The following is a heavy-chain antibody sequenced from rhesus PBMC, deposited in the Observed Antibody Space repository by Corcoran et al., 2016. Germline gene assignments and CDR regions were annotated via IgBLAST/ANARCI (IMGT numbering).Heavy chain of an antibody. J-gene: IGHJ4*01. Sequence: QVQLQESGPGLVKPSETLSLTCAVSGGSISSNYWSWIRQAPGKGLEWIGYIYGSGSTYYTPSLQDRVTLSVDTSKNQLSLKLSSVTAADTALYYCARDRGIAAGKFDYWGQGVLVTVSS. D-gene: IGHD6-31*01. CDR1: GGSISSNY. CDR2: IYGSGST. V-gene: IGHV4S11*01. CDR3: ARDRGIAAGKFDY.